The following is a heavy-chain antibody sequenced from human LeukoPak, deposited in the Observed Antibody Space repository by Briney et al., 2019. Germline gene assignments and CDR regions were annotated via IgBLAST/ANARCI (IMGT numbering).Heavy chain of an antibody. V-gene: IGHV3-33*06. CDR2: IWYDGSNK. CDR1: GFTFSSYG. J-gene: IGHJ4*02. CDR3: AKDLPPMKGLDY. Sequence: GSLRLSCAASGFTFSSYGMHWVRQAPRKGLEWVAVIWYDGSNKYYADSVKGRFTISRDNSKNTLYLQMNSLRAEDTAVYYCAKDLPPMKGLDYWGQGTLVTVSS.